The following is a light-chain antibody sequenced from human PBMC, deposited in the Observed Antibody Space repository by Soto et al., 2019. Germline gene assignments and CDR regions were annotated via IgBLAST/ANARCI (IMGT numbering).Light chain of an antibody. J-gene: IGKJ4*01. CDR3: QQLNSYPLT. Sequence: DIQLTQSPSFLSASVGDRVTITCRASQAISDYLAWYQQSPGKAPKLLMYAASTLQSGVPSRFSGSGSGTEFTLTISSLQPEDFATYSCQQLNSYPLTFGGGTKVEFK. V-gene: IGKV1-9*01. CDR1: QAISDY. CDR2: AAS.